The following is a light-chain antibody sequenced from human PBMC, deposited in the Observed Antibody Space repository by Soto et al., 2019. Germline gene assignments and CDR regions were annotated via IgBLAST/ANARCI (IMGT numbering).Light chain of an antibody. CDR2: DVS. Sequence: QSALTQPRSVSGPPGQSVSISCSGTSSDVGTYNYVSWYQQHPGKAPKLMIYDVSKRPSGVPDRFSGSKSGNTASLTITGLQTQDEADYYCQSFDSSLTGLIFGGGTKLTVL. CDR1: SSDVGTYNY. J-gene: IGLJ2*01. CDR3: QSFDSSLTGLI. V-gene: IGLV2-11*01.